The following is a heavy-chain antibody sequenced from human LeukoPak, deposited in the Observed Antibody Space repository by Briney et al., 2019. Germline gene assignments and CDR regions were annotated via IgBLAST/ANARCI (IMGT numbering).Heavy chain of an antibody. CDR1: GFTVSNNY. D-gene: IGHD6-19*01. V-gene: IGHV3-66*02. CDR2: IYSGGST. CDR3: AREDRYSSGSFDY. Sequence: HAGGSLRLSCAASGFTVSNNYMSWVRQAPGKGLEWVSVIYSGGSTYNADSVKGRFTISRDNSKNTLYLQMNSLRAEDTAVYCCAREDRYSSGSFDYWGQGTLVTVSS. J-gene: IGHJ4*02.